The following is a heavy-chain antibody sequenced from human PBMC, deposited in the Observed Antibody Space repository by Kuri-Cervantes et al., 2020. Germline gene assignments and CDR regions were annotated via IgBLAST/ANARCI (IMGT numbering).Heavy chain of an antibody. CDR1: GFSFSDYY. J-gene: IGHJ4*02. CDR2: ISSSSAI. V-gene: IGHV3-69-1*01. CDR3: AKVGPTLPPFFDY. D-gene: IGHD3-16*01. Sequence: GGSLRLSCAASGFSFSDYYMKWVRQAPGKGLEWVSSISSSSAIYYADSVKGRFTISRDNSKNTLYLQMNSLRAEDTAIYYCAKVGPTLPPFFDYWGQGTLVTVSS.